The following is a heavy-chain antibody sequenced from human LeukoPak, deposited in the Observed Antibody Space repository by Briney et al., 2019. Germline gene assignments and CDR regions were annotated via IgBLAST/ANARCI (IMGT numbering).Heavy chain of an antibody. CDR3: ARGDLYYFDSSGYPLAFDI. J-gene: IGHJ3*02. CDR1: GGSINSYY. V-gene: IGHV4-59*01. D-gene: IGHD3-22*01. Sequence: SETLSLTCTVSGGSINSYYMSWIRQPPGKGLEWVGYIYYSGSTNYNPSLKRRVSISVDTSKNQFSLKLSSVTAADTAVYYCARGDLYYFDSSGYPLAFDIGGQGTMVTVSS. CDR2: IYYSGST.